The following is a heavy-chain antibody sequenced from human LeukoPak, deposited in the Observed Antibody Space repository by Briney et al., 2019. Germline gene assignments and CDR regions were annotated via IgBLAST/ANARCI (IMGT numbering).Heavy chain of an antibody. CDR3: VRDAQRGFDYSNSLRY. CDR1: GFIYSHYG. J-gene: IGHJ4*01. CDR2: IWSDGTNS. Sequence: PGGSLTLSCAASGFIYSHYGMHWVRQAPGKGLEWVAVIWSDGTNSFYGGSVKGRFTISGDNSQNTLFLQMDSLRVEDTAVYYCVRDAQRGFDYSNSLRYWGHGTLVTVSS. D-gene: IGHD4-11*01. V-gene: IGHV3-33*08.